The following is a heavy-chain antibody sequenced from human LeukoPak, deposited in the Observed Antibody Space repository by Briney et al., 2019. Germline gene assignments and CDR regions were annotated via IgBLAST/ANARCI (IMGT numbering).Heavy chain of an antibody. V-gene: IGHV3-33*01. CDR1: GFTFSHFG. Sequence: PGKSLTLSCTASGFTFSHFGMQWVRQAPGKGLEWVAVIHNDGTFGQYADSVKGRFTISKDNSQNILYLEMNSLRDDDTAVYYCARGYGDYDFGYWGQGTLVTVSS. D-gene: IGHD5-12*01. CDR2: IHNDGTFG. J-gene: IGHJ4*02. CDR3: ARGYGDYDFGY.